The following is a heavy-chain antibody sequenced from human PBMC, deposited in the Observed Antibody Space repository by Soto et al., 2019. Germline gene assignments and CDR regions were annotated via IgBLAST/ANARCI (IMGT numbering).Heavy chain of an antibody. J-gene: IGHJ1*01. CDR2: INHSGST. V-gene: IGHV4-34*01. D-gene: IGHD3-22*01. CDR1: GGSFSGYY. CDR3: ARGATYYYDSSGYYYVAEYFQH. Sequence: QVQLQQWGAGLLKPSETLSLTCAVYGGSFSGYYWSWIRQLPGKGLEWIGEINHSGSTNYNPSLKSRVTISVDTSKNQFSLKLSSVTAADTAVYYCARGATYYYDSSGYYYVAEYFQHWGQGTLVTVSS.